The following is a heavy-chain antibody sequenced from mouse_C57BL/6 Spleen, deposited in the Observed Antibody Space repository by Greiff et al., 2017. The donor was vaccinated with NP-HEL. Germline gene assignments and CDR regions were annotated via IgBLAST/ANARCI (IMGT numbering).Heavy chain of an antibody. CDR3: ADDYLAY. D-gene: IGHD2-4*01. J-gene: IGHJ3*01. V-gene: IGHV1-26*01. CDR1: GYTFTDYY. Sequence: EVQLQQSGPELVKPGASVKISCKASGYTFTDYYMNWVKQSHGKSLEWIGDINPNNGGTSYNQKFKGKATLTVDKSSSTAYMELRSLTSEDSAVYYCADDYLAYWGQRTLVTVSA. CDR2: INPNNGGT.